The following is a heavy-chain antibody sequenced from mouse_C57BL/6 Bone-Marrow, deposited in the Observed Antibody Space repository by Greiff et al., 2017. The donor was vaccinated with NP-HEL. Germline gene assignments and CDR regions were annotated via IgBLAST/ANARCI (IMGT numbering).Heavy chain of an antibody. Sequence: QVQLQQSGAELARPGASVKLSCKASGYTFTSYGISWVKQRTGQGLEWIGEIYPRSGNTYYNEKFKGKATLTADKSSSTAYMELRSLTSEDSAVYFCARYPPQRLYYYAMDYWGQGTSVTVSS. CDR2: IYPRSGNT. D-gene: IGHD1-1*02. J-gene: IGHJ4*01. V-gene: IGHV1-81*01. CDR1: GYTFTSYG. CDR3: ARYPPQRLYYYAMDY.